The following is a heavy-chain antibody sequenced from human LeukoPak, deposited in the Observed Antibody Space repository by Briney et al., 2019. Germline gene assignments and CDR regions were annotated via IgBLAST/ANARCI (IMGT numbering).Heavy chain of an antibody. D-gene: IGHD6-13*01. CDR2: INPSGGST. V-gene: IGHV1-46*01. Sequence: ASVKVSCKASGYTFTGHFLHWVRQAPRQGLEWMGIINPSGGSTSYAQKFQGRVTLTRETSTSTVYMELSSLRSEDTAVYYCARELSSSWSLYFDYWGQGTLVTVSS. J-gene: IGHJ4*02. CDR1: GYTFTGHF. CDR3: ARELSSSWSLYFDY.